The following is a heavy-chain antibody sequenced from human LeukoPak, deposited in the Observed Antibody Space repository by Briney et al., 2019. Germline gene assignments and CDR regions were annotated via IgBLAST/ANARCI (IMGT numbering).Heavy chain of an antibody. J-gene: IGHJ5*02. CDR3: ARRGTDYSVSTDCNPNWYDP. Sequence: GGSLRLSCAASGFTFSNYNMNWVRQAPGKGLEWVSSITSDSRYLYYADSVKGRFTISRDNAKNSLYLQMNSLRAEDTAVYYCARRGTDYSVSTDCNPNWYDPWGQGTLVTVSS. CDR1: GFTFSNYN. CDR2: ITSDSRYL. V-gene: IGHV3-21*01. D-gene: IGHD4-11*01.